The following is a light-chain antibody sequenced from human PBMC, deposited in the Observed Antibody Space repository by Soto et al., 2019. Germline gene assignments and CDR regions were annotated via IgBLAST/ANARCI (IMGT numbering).Light chain of an antibody. Sequence: DIQMTQSPSSLSASVGDIVTITCRASQSVSSYLNWYQQKPGKAPKLLIYAASSLQSGVPSRFSGSGSGTDFTLTISSLQPEDFATYYCQQSYSTPHTFGGGTKVDIK. J-gene: IGKJ4*01. CDR3: QQSYSTPHT. CDR1: QSVSSY. CDR2: AAS. V-gene: IGKV1-39*01.